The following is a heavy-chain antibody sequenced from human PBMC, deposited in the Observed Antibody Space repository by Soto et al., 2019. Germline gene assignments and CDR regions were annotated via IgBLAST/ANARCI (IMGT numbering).Heavy chain of an antibody. Sequence: SVKVSCKASGGTFSSYAISWVRQAPGQGLEWMGGIIPIFGTANYAQKFQGRVTITADESTSTAYMELSSLRSEDTAVYYCAREPKYDSSGYYYLRTYAFDIWGQGTMVTVSS. D-gene: IGHD3-22*01. V-gene: IGHV1-69*13. CDR1: GGTFSSYA. J-gene: IGHJ3*02. CDR2: IIPIFGTA. CDR3: AREPKYDSSGYYYLRTYAFDI.